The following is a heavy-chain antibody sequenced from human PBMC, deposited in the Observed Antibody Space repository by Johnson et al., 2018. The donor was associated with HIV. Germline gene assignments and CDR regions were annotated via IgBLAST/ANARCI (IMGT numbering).Heavy chain of an antibody. CDR2: MSGGGGSA. D-gene: IGHD3-22*01. CDR3: ARDRGYWDAFDI. Sequence: VLLVESGGGLVQPGGSLRLSCAASGFTVSSYAMSWVRLNPGKGLEWVSSMSGGGGSAYYSDSVKGRFTISSDTSKNTVDLQMNSLRDVDTAVYYCARDRGYWDAFDIWGQGTMVTVSS. V-gene: IGHV3-23*04. J-gene: IGHJ3*02. CDR1: GFTVSSYA.